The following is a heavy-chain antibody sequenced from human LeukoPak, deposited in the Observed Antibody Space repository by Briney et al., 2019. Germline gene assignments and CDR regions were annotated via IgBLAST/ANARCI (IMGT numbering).Heavy chain of an antibody. Sequence: SETLSLTCTVSGGSISSYYWSWIRQPPGKGLEWIGYIYYSGSTNYNPSLKSRVTISVDTSKNQFSLKLSSVTAADTAVYYCARTTYYYDSSGYPLPPDYWGQGILVTVSS. CDR3: ARTTYYYDSSGYPLPPDY. J-gene: IGHJ4*02. V-gene: IGHV4-59*08. D-gene: IGHD3-22*01. CDR1: GGSISSYY. CDR2: IYYSGST.